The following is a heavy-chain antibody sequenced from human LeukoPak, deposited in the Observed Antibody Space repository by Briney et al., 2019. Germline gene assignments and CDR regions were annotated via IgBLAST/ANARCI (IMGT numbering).Heavy chain of an antibody. CDR2: IYYSGAT. Sequence: PSETLSLTCAVYGGSFSGYYWSWIRQPPGKGLEWIGSIYYSGATYHNPSLKSRVSISLDTSKNQFSLKLSSVTAADTAVYYCASTRGTLERLGDENDGAFDIWGQGTMVTVSS. V-gene: IGHV4-34*01. CDR3: ASTRGTLERLGDENDGAFDI. J-gene: IGHJ3*02. D-gene: IGHD3-16*01. CDR1: GGSFSGYY.